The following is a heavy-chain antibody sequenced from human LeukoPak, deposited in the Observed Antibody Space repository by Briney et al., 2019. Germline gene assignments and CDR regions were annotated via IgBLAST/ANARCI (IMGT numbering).Heavy chain of an antibody. CDR3: ARGSDTFGGVTGY. CDR1: GFNFSSYW. V-gene: IGHV3-74*01. D-gene: IGHD3-16*01. CDR2: INSDGSTI. J-gene: IGHJ4*02. Sequence: PGGSLRLSCAASGFNFSSYWMHWVRQAPGKGLVWVSRINSDGSTINYADSVKGRFTISRDNAKNTLYLQMNSLRAEDTAIYYCARGSDTFGGVTGYWGQGTLVTVSS.